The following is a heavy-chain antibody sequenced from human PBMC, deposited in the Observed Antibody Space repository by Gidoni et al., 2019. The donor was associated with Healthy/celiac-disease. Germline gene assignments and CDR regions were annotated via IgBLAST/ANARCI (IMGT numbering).Heavy chain of an antibody. CDR2: IIPIFGTA. CDR1: GGTFSSYA. Sequence: QVQLVQSGAEVKKPGSSVQVSCKDSGGTFSSYAISCVRQAPGQWLEWMGWIIPIFGTANYAQKFQGRVTITADKSTSTAYMELSSLRSEDTAVYYCARDVGVRRVVGDRWELHRYAFDIWGQGTMVTVSS. V-gene: IGHV1-69*06. D-gene: IGHD1-26*01. J-gene: IGHJ3*02. CDR3: ARDVGVRRVVGDRWELHRYAFDI.